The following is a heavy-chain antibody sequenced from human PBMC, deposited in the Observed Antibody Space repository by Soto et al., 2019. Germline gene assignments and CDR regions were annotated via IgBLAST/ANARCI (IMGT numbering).Heavy chain of an antibody. CDR1: GGSIGTYY. V-gene: IGHV4-59*01. Sequence: QVQLQESSPGLVKPSETLSLNCTVSGGSIGTYYWSWLRQPPGKRLECIAYIHYGGSTNYKPSLKSRVTLSLDTSKNQFSLKLNSVTAADTAVYYCARGPCRSATCYRGWFDPWGQGVLVTVSP. D-gene: IGHD2-2*01. CDR2: IHYGGST. J-gene: IGHJ5*02. CDR3: ARGPCRSATCYRGWFDP.